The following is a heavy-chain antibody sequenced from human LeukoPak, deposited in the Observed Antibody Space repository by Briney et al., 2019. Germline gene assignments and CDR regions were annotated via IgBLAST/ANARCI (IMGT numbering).Heavy chain of an antibody. Sequence: GGSLRLSCAASGFTFSSCSMNWVRQAPGKGLEWVSYISSSSSTIYYADSVKGRFTISRDNAKNSLYLQMNSLRAEDTAVYYCARDRGYYGSGENWFDPWGQGTLVTVSS. CDR3: ARDRGYYGSGENWFDP. D-gene: IGHD3-10*01. V-gene: IGHV3-48*04. J-gene: IGHJ5*02. CDR2: ISSSSSTI. CDR1: GFTFSSCS.